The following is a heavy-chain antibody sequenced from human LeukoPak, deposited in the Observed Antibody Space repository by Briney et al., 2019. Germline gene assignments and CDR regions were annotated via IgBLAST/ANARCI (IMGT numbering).Heavy chain of an antibody. CDR1: GGSISSGPYY. J-gene: IGHJ4*02. D-gene: IGHD6-13*01. V-gene: IGHV4-61*02. CDR3: ARHPLAAAVFGY. Sequence: KPSQTLSLTCTVSGGSISSGPYYWSWIRQPAGKGLEWIGRIYSSGRTNYNPSLKSRVTISLDTSKNQFSLKLSSVTAADTAVYYCARHPLAAAVFGYWGQGTLVTVSS. CDR2: IYSSGRT.